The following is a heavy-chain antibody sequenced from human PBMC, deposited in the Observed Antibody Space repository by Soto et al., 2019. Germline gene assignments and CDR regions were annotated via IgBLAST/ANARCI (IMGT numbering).Heavy chain of an antibody. V-gene: IGHV3-74*01. Sequence: EVPLVESGGGLVQPGGSLRLSCAASGFTLSNYWMHWARQAPGKGLVWVSRISSDGSSTNYADSVKGRFTISRDNAKNTLHQQMTSLRAEDTAVYYCARVPYCSSSSCYSYFGSWGQGTLVTVSS. D-gene: IGHD2-2*01. CDR2: ISSDGSST. CDR1: GFTLSNYW. CDR3: ARVPYCSSSSCYSYFGS. J-gene: IGHJ4*02.